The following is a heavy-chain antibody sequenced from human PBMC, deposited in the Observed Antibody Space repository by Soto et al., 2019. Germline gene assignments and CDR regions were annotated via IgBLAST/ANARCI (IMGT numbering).Heavy chain of an antibody. CDR3: ARHPTYYDFWSGYSDRYYFDY. V-gene: IGHV4-39*01. J-gene: IGHJ4*02. D-gene: IGHD3-3*01. Sequence: QLQLQESGPGLVKPSETLSLTCTVSGGSISSSSYYWGWIRQPPGKGLEWIGSIYYSGSTYYNPSLKSLVTISVDTSKNQFSLKLSSVTAADTAVYYCARHPTYYDFWSGYSDRYYFDYWGQGTLVTVSS. CDR1: GGSISSSSYY. CDR2: IYYSGST.